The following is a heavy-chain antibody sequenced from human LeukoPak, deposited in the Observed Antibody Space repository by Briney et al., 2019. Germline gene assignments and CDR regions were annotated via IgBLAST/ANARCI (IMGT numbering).Heavy chain of an antibody. J-gene: IGHJ4*02. CDR2: IHYSGST. CDR1: GGSISSNSYY. Sequence: SETLSLTCAVSGGSISSNSYYWGWIRQPPGKGVEWIGSIHYSGSTYYNPSLKSRVTKLLDTSKNQFSLKLSSVSAADTAVYYCARQLVAGRSFDYWGQGTLVTVSS. CDR3: ARQLVAGRSFDY. D-gene: IGHD6-13*01. V-gene: IGHV4-39*07.